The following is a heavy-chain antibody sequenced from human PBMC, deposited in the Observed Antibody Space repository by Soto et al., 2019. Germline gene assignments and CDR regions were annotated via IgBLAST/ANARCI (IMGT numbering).Heavy chain of an antibody. CDR2: INHSGST. Sequence: SSETLSLTCAVYGGSFSGYYWSWIRQPPGKGLEWIGEINHSGSTNYNPSLKSRVTISVDTSKNQFSLKLSSVTAADTAVYYCARRSRFDWLLRYWGQGTLVTVSS. V-gene: IGHV4-34*01. CDR1: GGSFSGYY. CDR3: ARRSRFDWLLRY. D-gene: IGHD3-9*01. J-gene: IGHJ4*02.